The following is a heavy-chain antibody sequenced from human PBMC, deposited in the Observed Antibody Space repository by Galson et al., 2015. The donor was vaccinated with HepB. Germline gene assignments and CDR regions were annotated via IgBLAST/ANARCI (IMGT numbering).Heavy chain of an antibody. Sequence: SVKVSCRASGGTFTYYGINWVRQAPGQGPEWMGGIVPLFGTPSYAQKFQGRVTISADVSTGTAYMELNMLKSDDTAVYYCARAPPPFDSSGYFGFFDYWGQGTLVTVSS. CDR2: IVPLFGTP. V-gene: IGHV1-69*13. J-gene: IGHJ4*02. CDR1: GGTFTYYG. D-gene: IGHD3-22*01. CDR3: ARAPPPFDSSGYFGFFDY.